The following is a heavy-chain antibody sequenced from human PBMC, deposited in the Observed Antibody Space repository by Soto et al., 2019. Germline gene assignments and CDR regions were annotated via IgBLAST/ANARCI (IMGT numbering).Heavy chain of an antibody. CDR3: ARRSNWFDP. CDR1: GGSISSYY. Sequence: SETLSLTCTVSGGSISSYYWSWVRQPPGKGLEWIGYISYSGSTNYNPSLKSRVTISVDTSKNEFSLKLTSVTAADTAVYYCARRSNWFDPWGQGTLVTVSS. CDR2: ISYSGST. J-gene: IGHJ5*02. V-gene: IGHV4-59*08.